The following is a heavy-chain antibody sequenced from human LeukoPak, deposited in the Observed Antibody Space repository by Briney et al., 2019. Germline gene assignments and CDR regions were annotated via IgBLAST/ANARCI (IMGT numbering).Heavy chain of an antibody. CDR3: ARDGGVAGFDY. CDR1: GFTVSSNY. D-gene: IGHD2-8*02. Sequence: GGSLRLSCAASGFTVSSNYMSWVRQAPGKGLEWVSVIYSGGSTYYADSVKGRFTISRDNAKNSLYLQMNSLRAEDTAVYYCARDGGVAGFDYWGQGTLVTVSS. V-gene: IGHV3-53*01. J-gene: IGHJ4*02. CDR2: IYSGGST.